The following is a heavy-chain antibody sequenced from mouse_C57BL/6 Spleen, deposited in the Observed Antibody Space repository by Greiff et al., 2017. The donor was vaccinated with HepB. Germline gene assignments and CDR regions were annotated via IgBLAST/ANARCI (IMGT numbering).Heavy chain of an antibody. V-gene: IGHV2-2*01. D-gene: IGHD1-1*01. CDR1: GFSLTSYG. J-gene: IGHJ4*01. CDR3: ASPLLPYAMDY. Sequence: QVQLQQSGPGLVQPSQSLSITCTVSGFSLTSYGVHWVRQSPGKGLEWLGVIWSGGSTDYNAAFISRLSISKDNSKSQVFFKMNRLQADDTAIYYCASPLLPYAMDYWGQGTSVTVSS. CDR2: IWSGGST.